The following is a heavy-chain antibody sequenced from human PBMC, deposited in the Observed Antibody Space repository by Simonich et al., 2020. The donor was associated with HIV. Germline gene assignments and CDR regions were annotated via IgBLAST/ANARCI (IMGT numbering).Heavy chain of an antibody. Sequence: EVQLVESGGGLVQPGGSLRLSCAASGFTFSNAWMAWGRQAPGKGLEWVGRIKSKTAGGTTDYAAPVKGRFTISRDDSKNTLYLQMNSLKTEDTAVYYCTLHTTFDYWGQGTLVTVSS. CDR2: IKSKTAGGTT. CDR3: TLHTTFDY. J-gene: IGHJ4*02. CDR1: GFTFSNAW. D-gene: IGHD1-26*01. V-gene: IGHV3-15*01.